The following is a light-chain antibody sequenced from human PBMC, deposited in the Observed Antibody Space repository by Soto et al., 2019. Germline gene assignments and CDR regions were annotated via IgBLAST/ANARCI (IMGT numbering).Light chain of an antibody. CDR1: QGISSY. V-gene: IGKV1-9*01. CDR2: AAS. CDR3: QHYKTWPLS. J-gene: IGKJ4*01. Sequence: IQLTQSPSSLSASVGNRVTITCRASQGISSYLAWYQQKPGKAPNLQIFAASTLQSGVPSRFSGSGSGTDFTLSISSLQHEDFETYCCQHYKTWPLSLGGGTKVDIK.